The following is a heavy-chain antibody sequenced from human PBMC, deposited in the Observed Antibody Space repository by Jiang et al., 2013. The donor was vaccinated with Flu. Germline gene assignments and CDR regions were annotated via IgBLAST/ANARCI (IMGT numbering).Heavy chain of an antibody. CDR2: INHSGNT. V-gene: IGHV4-34*01. CDR1: GGSFSGYY. D-gene: IGHD3-3*01. CDR3: ATHFPTIFGVVTFDY. Sequence: VLLKPSETLSLTCAFYGGSFSGYYWSWIRQPPGKGLEWIGEINHSGNTNYNPSLKSRVTMSVDTSKNQFSLKLSSVTAADTAVYYCATHFPTIFGVVTFDYWGQGTLVTVSS. J-gene: IGHJ4*02.